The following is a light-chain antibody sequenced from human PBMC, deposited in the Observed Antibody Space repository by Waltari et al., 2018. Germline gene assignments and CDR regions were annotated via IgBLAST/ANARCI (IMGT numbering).Light chain of an antibody. CDR1: GPNIGAGYG. CDR2: GST. Sequence: QSVLTQPPSVSGAPGQRVTISCTGSGPNIGAGYGFHWYQQLPRAAPKLLIYGSTSRPLWVPDRFFGSTSGTSASLAITGLQAEDEADYYCQSYDTSLRVVFGGGTKLTVL. CDR3: QSYDTSLRVV. J-gene: IGLJ3*02. V-gene: IGLV1-40*01.